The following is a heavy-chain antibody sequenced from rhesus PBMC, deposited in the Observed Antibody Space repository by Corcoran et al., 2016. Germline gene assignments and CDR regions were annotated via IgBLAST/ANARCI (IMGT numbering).Heavy chain of an antibody. CDR1: VYSISSGYYY. CDR3: AREVPPYGLDS. V-gene: IGHV4S12*01. J-gene: IGHJ6*01. Sequence: QVQLQESGPGLVKPSETLSLTCAVSVYSISSGYYYWSWIRQPPGKVLEGIGGIYSNSESTKFNPPHPSRVTISKDTSKNQFSLNLSSVTATDTAVYYCAREVPPYGLDSWGQGVVVTVSS. D-gene: IGHD2-15*01. CDR2: IYSNSEST.